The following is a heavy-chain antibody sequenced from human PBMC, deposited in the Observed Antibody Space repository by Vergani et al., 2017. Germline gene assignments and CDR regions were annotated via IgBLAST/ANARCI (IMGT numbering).Heavy chain of an antibody. J-gene: IGHJ4*02. V-gene: IGHV4-59*01. CDR3: ARAKRGSGSGLDY. D-gene: IGHD3-10*01. Sequence: QVQLQESGPGLVKPSETLSLTCTVSGGSISSYYWSWIRQPPGKGLEGIGYIYYSGSTNYNPSLKSRVTIPVDTSKNQFALKLSSVTAADTAVYYCARAKRGSGSGLDYWGQGTLVTVSS. CDR2: IYYSGST. CDR1: GGSISSYY.